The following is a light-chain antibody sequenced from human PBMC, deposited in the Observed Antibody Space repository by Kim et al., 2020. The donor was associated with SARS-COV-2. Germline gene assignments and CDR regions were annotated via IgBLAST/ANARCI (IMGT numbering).Light chain of an antibody. J-gene: IGLJ3*02. CDR3: YSAADNNSPWV. CDR1: VLAKKY. V-gene: IGLV3-27*01. CDR2: KDS. Sequence: SPGQTARITCSGDVLAKKYARWFQQKPGQAPVLVIYKDSERPSGIPERFSGSSSGTTVTLTISGAQVEDEADYYCYSAADNNSPWVFGGGTQLTVL.